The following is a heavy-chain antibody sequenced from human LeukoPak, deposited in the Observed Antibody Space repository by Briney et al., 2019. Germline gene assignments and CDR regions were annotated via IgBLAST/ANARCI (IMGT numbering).Heavy chain of an antibody. J-gene: IGHJ4*02. Sequence: GGSLRLSCVVSGFTFRNYYMSWNRQAPGKGLEWVSYISSSGDDTDYADPVKGRFTISRDNAKNSVYLQMTSLRVEDTAMYYCARAFHWGQGTLVTVST. CDR2: ISSSGDDT. D-gene: IGHD2/OR15-2a*01. V-gene: IGHV3-11*04. CDR1: GFTFRNYY. CDR3: ARAFH.